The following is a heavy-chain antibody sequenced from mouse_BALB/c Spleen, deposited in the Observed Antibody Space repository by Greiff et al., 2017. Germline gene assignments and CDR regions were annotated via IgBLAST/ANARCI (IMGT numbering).Heavy chain of an antibody. D-gene: IGHD2-3*01. V-gene: IGHV5-12-1*01. CDR2: ISSGGGST. CDR1: GFAFSSYD. CDR3: ARHDEGYFDD. J-gene: IGHJ2*01. Sequence: EVKLVESGGGLVKPGGSLKLSCAASGFAFSSYDMSWVRQTPEKRLEWVAYISSGGGSTYYPDTVKGRFTISRDNAKNTLYLQMSSLKSEDTAMYYCARHDEGYFDDWGQGTTLTVSS.